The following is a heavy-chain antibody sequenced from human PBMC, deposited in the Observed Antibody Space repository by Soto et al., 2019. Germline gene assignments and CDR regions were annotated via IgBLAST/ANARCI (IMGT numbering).Heavy chain of an antibody. D-gene: IGHD4-17*01. J-gene: IGHJ4*02. Sequence: SETLSLTCAVSGGSISSGGYSWSWIRQPPGKGLEWIGYIYHSGSTYYNPSLKSRVTISVDRSKNQFSLKLSSVTAADTAVYYCARFHDYGDYVDYWGQGTLVTVSS. V-gene: IGHV4-30-2*01. CDR1: GGSISSGGYS. CDR2: IYHSGST. CDR3: ARFHDYGDYVDY.